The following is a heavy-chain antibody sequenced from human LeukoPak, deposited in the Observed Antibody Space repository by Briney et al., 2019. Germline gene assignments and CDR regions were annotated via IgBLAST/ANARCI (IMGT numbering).Heavy chain of an antibody. Sequence: GAPLKISSKGSGSRFTSYWIGWVRQMPGKGLEWMGSIYPGDSDTRYSPSFQGQVTISADKSISTAYLQWSSLKASDTAMYYCARQRIGVDAFDIWGQGTMVTVSS. D-gene: IGHD2/OR15-2a*01. CDR1: GSRFTSYW. CDR2: IYPGDSDT. V-gene: IGHV5-51*01. CDR3: ARQRIGVDAFDI. J-gene: IGHJ3*02.